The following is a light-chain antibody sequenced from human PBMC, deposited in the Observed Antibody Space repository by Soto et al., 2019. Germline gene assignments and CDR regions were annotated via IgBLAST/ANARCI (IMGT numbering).Light chain of an antibody. Sequence: QSALTQPPSASGSPGQSVTISCTGTSSDVGGYNYVSWYQPHPGKAPKLMIYEVSKRPSGVPDRFSGSKSCNTASLTVSGLQAEDEADYYCSSYAGSNNVVFGGGTQLTVL. CDR1: SSDVGGYNY. V-gene: IGLV2-8*01. J-gene: IGLJ2*01. CDR3: SSYAGSNNVV. CDR2: EVS.